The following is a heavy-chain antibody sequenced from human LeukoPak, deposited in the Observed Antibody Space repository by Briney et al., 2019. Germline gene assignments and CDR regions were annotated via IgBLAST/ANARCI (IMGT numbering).Heavy chain of an antibody. Sequence: RWASVKVSCKASGYTFTNYYMHWVRQAPGQGLEWMGFINPSGGSTSYAQKFQGRVTMTRDTSTSTVYMELSSLRSEDTAMYYCTRNADLGLDYWGQGTLVTVSS. CDR1: GYTFTNYY. J-gene: IGHJ4*02. CDR2: INPSGGST. V-gene: IGHV1-46*03. CDR3: TRNADLGLDY. D-gene: IGHD3-16*01.